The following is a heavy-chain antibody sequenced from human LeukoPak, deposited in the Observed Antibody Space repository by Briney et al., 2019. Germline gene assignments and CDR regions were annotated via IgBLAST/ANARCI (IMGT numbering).Heavy chain of an antibody. CDR3: ARGVELYGSGVHP. J-gene: IGHJ5*02. CDR1: GYTFTGYD. CDR2: MNPNSGNT. V-gene: IGHV1-8*01. Sequence: ASVKVSCKASGYTFTGYDINWVRQATGQGLEWMGWMNPNSGNTGYAQKFQGRVTMTRNTSISTAYMELSSLRSKDTAVYYCARGVELYGSGVHPWGQGTPVTVSS. D-gene: IGHD3-10*01.